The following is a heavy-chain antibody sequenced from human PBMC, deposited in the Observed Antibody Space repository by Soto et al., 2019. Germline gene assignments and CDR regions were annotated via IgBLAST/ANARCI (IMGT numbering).Heavy chain of an antibody. D-gene: IGHD3-9*01. CDR1: GFTFSTYW. Sequence: GGSLRLSCRASGFTFSTYWMSWVRQAPGKGLEWVANIKPDGSEKWYVGSVKGRFTISRDNAKNSLYLQMISLRAEDTAVYYCARGDYFDTSGHFSDAFDIWGQGTMVTVSS. CDR3: ARGDYFDTSGHFSDAFDI. CDR2: IKPDGSEK. J-gene: IGHJ3*02. V-gene: IGHV3-7*04.